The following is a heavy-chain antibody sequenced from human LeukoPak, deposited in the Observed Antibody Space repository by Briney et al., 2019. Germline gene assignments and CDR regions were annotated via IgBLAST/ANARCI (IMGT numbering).Heavy chain of an antibody. CDR2: ISGGGGST. CDR1: RFTFSSYA. D-gene: IGHD2-2*01. J-gene: IGHJ5*02. Sequence: GGSLRLSCAASRFTFSSYAMSWVRQAPGKGLEWVSAISGGGGSTYYADSVKGRLTISRDNSKNTLYLQMERLTAEDTAVYFCARLPAAINGYFDPWGQGTLVTVSS. CDR3: ARLPAAINGYFDP. V-gene: IGHV3-23*01.